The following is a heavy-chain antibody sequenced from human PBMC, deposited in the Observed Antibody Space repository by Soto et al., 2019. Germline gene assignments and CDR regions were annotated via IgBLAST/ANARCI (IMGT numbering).Heavy chain of an antibody. J-gene: IGHJ5*02. D-gene: IGHD2-15*01. CDR1: GFTSSSYG. Sequence: GSMRLSCAASGFTSSSYGMHWVRQAPGKGLEWVAVIWYDGSNKYYADSVKGRFTISRDNSKNTLYLQMNSLGAEDTAVYYCARMAVVAAVIGIGWVDHWGQGT. V-gene: IGHV3-33*01. CDR2: IWYDGSNK. CDR3: ARMAVVAAVIGIGWVDH.